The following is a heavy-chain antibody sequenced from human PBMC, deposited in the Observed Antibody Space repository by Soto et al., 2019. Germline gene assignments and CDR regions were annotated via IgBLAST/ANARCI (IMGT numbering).Heavy chain of an antibody. Sequence: PGRSLRLSCAASGFTFSSYGMHWVRQAPGKGLEWVAVIWYDGSNKYYADSVRGRFTISRDNSKNTLYLQMNSLRAEDTAVYYCARGQVVVTVYYYYGMDVWGQGTTVTVSS. J-gene: IGHJ6*02. D-gene: IGHD2-21*02. V-gene: IGHV3-33*01. CDR3: ARGQVVVTVYYYYGMDV. CDR1: GFTFSSYG. CDR2: IWYDGSNK.